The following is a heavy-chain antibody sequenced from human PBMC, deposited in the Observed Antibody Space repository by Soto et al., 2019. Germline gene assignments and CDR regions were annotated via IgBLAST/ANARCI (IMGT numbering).Heavy chain of an antibody. J-gene: IGHJ6*02. D-gene: IGHD5-18*01. Sequence: QVQLVESGGGVAQPGRSLRLFCAASGFTLRSYSLHWVRQSPGKGLEWVAAISSDGTEKHYADSVKGRFTISRDNSKDTLSLQLNSLRTEHTAVYYFARMFGFSYGPANRGMDVWGQGTTVTVSS. V-gene: IGHV3-30*04. CDR3: ARMFGFSYGPANRGMDV. CDR1: GFTLRSYS. CDR2: ISSDGTEK.